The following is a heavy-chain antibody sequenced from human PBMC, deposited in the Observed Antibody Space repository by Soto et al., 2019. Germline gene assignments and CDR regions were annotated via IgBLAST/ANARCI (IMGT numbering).Heavy chain of an antibody. CDR3: ARALGGVSSSGMDV. CDR2: VSVSGNA. V-gene: IGHV4-31*03. Sequence: HLQESGPGLVAPSQTLSLRCSVSGDSIGSGAFYWTWIRQVPGKGLEWIGYVSVSGNAYYNPSLQRRVAMSIETSENQLSLRLLSVTAADAAVYFCARALGGVSSSGMDVWGQGTSVTVS. D-gene: IGHD1-26*01. CDR1: GDSIGSGAFY. J-gene: IGHJ6*02.